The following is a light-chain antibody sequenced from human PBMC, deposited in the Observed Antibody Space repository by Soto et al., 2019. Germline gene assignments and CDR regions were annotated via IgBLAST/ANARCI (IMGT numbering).Light chain of an antibody. V-gene: IGKV3-11*01. CDR1: QSVSSY. J-gene: IGKJ4*01. CDR2: DAS. Sequence: EIVLTQSPATLSLSPGERATLSCRASQSVSSYLAWYQQKPGQAPRLLIYDASNRATCIPARFSGSGSGTAFTLTISSLAPGDFAVYYCQQRSTWPLTFGGGPKVEIK. CDR3: QQRSTWPLT.